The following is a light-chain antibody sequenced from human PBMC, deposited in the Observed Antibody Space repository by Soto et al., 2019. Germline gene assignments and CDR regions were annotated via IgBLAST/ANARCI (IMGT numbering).Light chain of an antibody. CDR3: QVWDSSTARV. V-gene: IGLV3-9*01. Sequence: SYELTQPLSVSVALGQTARITCGGNNIGSKNVHWYQQKPGQDPVLVIYRDSNRPSGIPERFSGSNSGNTATLTISRAQAVDEADYYCQVWDSSTARVFGGGTKLTVL. J-gene: IGLJ3*02. CDR1: NIGSKN. CDR2: RDS.